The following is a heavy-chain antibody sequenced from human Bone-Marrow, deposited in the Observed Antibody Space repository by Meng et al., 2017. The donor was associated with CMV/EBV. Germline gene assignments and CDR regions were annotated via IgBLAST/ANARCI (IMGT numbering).Heavy chain of an antibody. V-gene: IGHV1-8*01. D-gene: IGHD6-13*01. CDR3: ARGQAAAGTVYYGMDV. CDR2: MNPNSGNT. Sequence: ASVKVSCKASGYTFTSYDINWVRQATGQGLEWMGWMNPNSGNTGYAQKFQGRVTMTRNTSISTAYMELSSLRSEDTAVYYCARGQAAAGTVYYGMDVWGQGTTVTFSS. CDR1: GYTFTSYD. J-gene: IGHJ6*02.